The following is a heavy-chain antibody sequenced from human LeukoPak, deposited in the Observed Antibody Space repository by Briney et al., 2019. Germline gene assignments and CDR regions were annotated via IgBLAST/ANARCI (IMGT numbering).Heavy chain of an antibody. J-gene: IGHJ5*02. CDR3: ARGYDSTNWFDP. CDR2: IYSGGST. D-gene: IGHD1-1*01. Sequence: GGSLRLSCAASGFTVSSNYMSWVRQAQGKGLEWVSVIYSGGSTYYADSVKGRFTISRDNSKNTLYLQMNSLRAEDTAVYYCARGYDSTNWFDPWGQGTLVTVSS. CDR1: GFTVSSNY. V-gene: IGHV3-53*01.